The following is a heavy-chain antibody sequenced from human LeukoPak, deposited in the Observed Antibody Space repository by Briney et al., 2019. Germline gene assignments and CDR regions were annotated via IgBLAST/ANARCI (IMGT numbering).Heavy chain of an antibody. Sequence: PSETLSLTCTVSGASIRSEGYYWSWIRQFPGKGLEWLGYINYSGSTYYNPSLKSRVSISVDTSKNRFSLNLNSVTAADTAVYFCARAHYFGSGSYFDYWGQGTLVAVSS. J-gene: IGHJ4*02. CDR2: INYSGST. D-gene: IGHD3-10*01. CDR3: ARAHYFGSGSYFDY. CDR1: GASIRSEGYY. V-gene: IGHV4-31*03.